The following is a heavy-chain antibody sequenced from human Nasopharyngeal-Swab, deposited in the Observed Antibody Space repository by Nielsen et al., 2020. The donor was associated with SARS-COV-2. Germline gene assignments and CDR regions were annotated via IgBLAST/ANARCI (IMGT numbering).Heavy chain of an antibody. CDR1: GGSISTVNYY. CDR3: AKEGATGWFDP. CDR2: VHNSGKT. Sequence: SETLSLTCTVSGGSISTVNYYWAWIRQPPGKGLEWIGSVHNSGKTYYNTSLQSRVTISTDTSNNQFSLRLTSVTAADTAVYYCAKEGATGWFDPWGQGTLVTVSS. V-gene: IGHV4-39*07. J-gene: IGHJ5*02.